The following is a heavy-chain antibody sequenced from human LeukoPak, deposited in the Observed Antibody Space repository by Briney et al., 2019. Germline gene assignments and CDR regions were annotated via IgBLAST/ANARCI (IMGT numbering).Heavy chain of an antibody. CDR2: IYYNGSA. Sequence: SETLSLTCTVSGGSISSRSYYWGWIRQPPGKGLEWIGSIYYNGSASCHPSVKRRVTISVDKSKSQFSLKLPSVTAADTAVYYCASPKKTGDGVRGVIHYWGQGTLVTVSS. CDR1: GGSISSRSYY. J-gene: IGHJ4*02. V-gene: IGHV4-39*01. D-gene: IGHD3-10*01. CDR3: ASPKKTGDGVRGVIHY.